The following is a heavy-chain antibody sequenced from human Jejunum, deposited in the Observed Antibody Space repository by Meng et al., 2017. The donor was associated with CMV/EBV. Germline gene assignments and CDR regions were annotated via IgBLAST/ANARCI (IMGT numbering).Heavy chain of an antibody. J-gene: IGHJ4*02. CDR1: GVIFSDYW. D-gene: IGHD2-15*01. Sequence: LKISCAVSGVIFSDYWMSWFRQPPGKGLEWVANINQDGGDKNYVDSVKGRFTISRDNAKKLLFLQMNSLRSEDTAVYYCARKEGDIWGRGTLVTAPQ. V-gene: IGHV3-7*01. CDR3: ARKEGDI. CDR2: INQDGGDK.